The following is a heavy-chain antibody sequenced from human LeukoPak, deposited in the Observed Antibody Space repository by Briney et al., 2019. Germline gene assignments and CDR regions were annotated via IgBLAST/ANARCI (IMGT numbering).Heavy chain of an antibody. CDR2: ISYDGSNK. D-gene: IGHD3-3*01. Sequence: PGGSLRLSCAASGLTFSSYAMHWVRQAPGKGLEWVAVISYDGSNKYYADSVKGRFTISRDNSKNTLYLQMNSLRAEDTAVYYCARGGTYYDFWGGYPLPSFDYWGQGTLVTVSS. V-gene: IGHV3-30-3*01. CDR1: GLTFSSYA. J-gene: IGHJ4*02. CDR3: ARGGTYYDFWGGYPLPSFDY.